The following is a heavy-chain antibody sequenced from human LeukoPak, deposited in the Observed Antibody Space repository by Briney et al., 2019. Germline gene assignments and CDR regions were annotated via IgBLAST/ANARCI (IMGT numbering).Heavy chain of an antibody. Sequence: GGSLRLSCAASGFTFSSYAMHWVRQAPGKGLEWVAVISYDGSNKYYADSVKGRFTISRDNSKNTLYLQMNSLRAEDTAVYYCARVYGDYARVLYYYYGMDVWGQGTTVTVSS. CDR1: GFTFSSYA. CDR2: ISYDGSNK. J-gene: IGHJ6*02. V-gene: IGHV3-30-3*01. D-gene: IGHD4-17*01. CDR3: ARVYGDYARVLYYYYGMDV.